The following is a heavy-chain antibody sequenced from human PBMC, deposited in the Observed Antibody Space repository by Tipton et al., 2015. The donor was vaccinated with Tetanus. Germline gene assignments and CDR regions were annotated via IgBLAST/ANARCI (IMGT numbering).Heavy chain of an antibody. CDR2: IGAGGGST. V-gene: IGHV3-23*01. CDR1: GFTFDSCA. J-gene: IGHJ4*02. D-gene: IGHD5-18*01. CDR3: GKGAAYSYGYEGDY. Sequence: SLRLSCVASGFTFDSCAMNWVRQAPGKGLEWVSAIGAGGGSTHYADSVKGRFTISRDNSKNALYMQMNNLRAEDTAVYYCGKGAAYSYGYEGDYWGQGTLVTVSS.